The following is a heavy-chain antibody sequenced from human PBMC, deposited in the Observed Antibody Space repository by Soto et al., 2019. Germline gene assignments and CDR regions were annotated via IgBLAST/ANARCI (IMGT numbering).Heavy chain of an antibody. V-gene: IGHV1-18*04. CDR2: ISDYNGHT. J-gene: IGHJ4*02. CDR1: GHTLINYG. Sequence: ASVQVSCKPPGHTLINYGIPWMRQPHGQGLEWIGWISDYNGHTNYAQKFKGRVSMTTGTSTSRGYREVRSLTSDDTGVYYCGRDDYERSGYFDYWGQGIGVSVS. D-gene: IGHD3-22*01. CDR3: GRDDYERSGYFDY.